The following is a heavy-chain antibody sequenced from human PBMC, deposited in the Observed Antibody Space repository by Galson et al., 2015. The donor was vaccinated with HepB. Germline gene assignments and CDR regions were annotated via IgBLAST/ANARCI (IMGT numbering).Heavy chain of an antibody. J-gene: IGHJ4*02. Sequence: SVKVSCKASGDIFSSYAISWVRQAPGQGLGWMGGIIPIFGTANYAQNFQGRVTITADRSTSTVYMELSSLTSEDTAVYYCATNAGRRGIFFEYWGQGTLVTVSS. CDR1: GDIFSSYA. V-gene: IGHV1-69*06. CDR3: ATNAGRRGIFFEY. D-gene: IGHD3-10*01. CDR2: IIPIFGTA.